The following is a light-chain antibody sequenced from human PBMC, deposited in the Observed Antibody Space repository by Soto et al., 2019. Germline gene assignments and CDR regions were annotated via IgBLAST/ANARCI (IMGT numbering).Light chain of an antibody. J-gene: IGKJ3*01. Sequence: IQMTQSPSSLSASVGDRVTITCQASQDINNYLNWYQQKPGKAPKLLIYDASNLETGVPSRLSGSGSGTEFTFTISSLQPEDIATYFCQQFDDVPLSFGPGTTVEIK. V-gene: IGKV1-33*01. CDR2: DAS. CDR1: QDINNY. CDR3: QQFDDVPLS.